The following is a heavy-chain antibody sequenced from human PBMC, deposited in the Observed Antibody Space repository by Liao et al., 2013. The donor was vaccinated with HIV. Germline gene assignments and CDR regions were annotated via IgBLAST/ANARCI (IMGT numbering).Heavy chain of an antibody. J-gene: IGHJ4*02. Sequence: QVQLQESGPGLVKPSETLSLTCTVSGGSISYYYWNWIRQPAGKGLEWIGRIYTSGSTHYNPSLKSRVTMSVDTSKDQFSLKLSSVTAADTAVYYCAREQTYYYDSSGSLFDYWGQGTLVTVSS. CDR3: AREQTYYYDSSGSLFDY. V-gene: IGHV4-4*07. CDR1: GGSISYYY. CDR2: IYTSGST. D-gene: IGHD3-22*01.